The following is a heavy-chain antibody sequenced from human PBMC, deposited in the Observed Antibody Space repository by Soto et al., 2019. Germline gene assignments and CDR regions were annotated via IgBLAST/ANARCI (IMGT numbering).Heavy chain of an antibody. CDR2: ISYDGSNK. CDR3: AKVYGDYFRGGPFDY. J-gene: IGHJ4*02. V-gene: IGHV3-30*18. D-gene: IGHD4-17*01. Sequence: ESGGGVVQPGRSLRLSCAASGFTFSSYGMHWVRQAPGKGLEWVAVISYDGSNKYYADSVKGRFTISRDNSKNTLYLQMNSLRAEDTAVYYCAKVYGDYFRGGPFDYWGQGTLVTVSS. CDR1: GFTFSSYG.